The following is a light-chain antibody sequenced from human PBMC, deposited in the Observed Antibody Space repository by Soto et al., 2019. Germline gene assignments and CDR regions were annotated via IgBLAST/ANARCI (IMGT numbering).Light chain of an antibody. CDR1: QNITTY. Sequence: IQLTQSPSSLSASVGDRVTLTCRASQNITTYLNWYQQKPGRAPKLLIYDASNWEAGVPSRFRGSGPGTDFTFTISSLQPEDIATYYCQRYDNRPLTFGGGTKVDI. V-gene: IGKV1-33*01. CDR2: DAS. J-gene: IGKJ4*01. CDR3: QRYDNRPLT.